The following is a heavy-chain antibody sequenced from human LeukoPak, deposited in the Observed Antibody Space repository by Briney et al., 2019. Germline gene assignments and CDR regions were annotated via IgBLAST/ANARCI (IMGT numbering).Heavy chain of an antibody. CDR1: GFTFSSYG. CDR3: ARALARSTVTLLWPMGY. V-gene: IGHV3-33*01. J-gene: IGHJ4*02. CDR2: IWYDGSNK. Sequence: GRSLRLSCEASGFTFSSYGMHWVRQAPGKGLEWVAVIWYDGSNKYYADSVKGRFTMSRDNSKNTLYLQMNSLRAEDTAVYYCARALARSTVTLLWPMGYWGQGTLVTVSS. D-gene: IGHD4-17*01.